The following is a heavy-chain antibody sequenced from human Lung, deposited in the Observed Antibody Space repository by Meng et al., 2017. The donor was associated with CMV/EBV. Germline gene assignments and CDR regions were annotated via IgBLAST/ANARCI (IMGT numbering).Heavy chain of an antibody. D-gene: IGHD1-1*01. CDR3: AGPDDKGSAPHAPFDI. V-gene: IGHV4-59*01. Sequence: ETLSLTCTVSGASISSNYWSWSRRPPGKGLEYIGSISSTGYLEYSPSLKGRVTISLDTSKNHFSLRLTSVTAADTAMYYCAGPDDKGSAPHAPFDIWGQGXMVTVSS. J-gene: IGHJ3*02. CDR1: GASISSNY. CDR2: ISSTGYL.